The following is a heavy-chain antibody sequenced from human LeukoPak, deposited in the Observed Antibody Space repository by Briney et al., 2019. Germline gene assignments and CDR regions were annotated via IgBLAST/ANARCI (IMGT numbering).Heavy chain of an antibody. Sequence: GGSLRLSCAASGFTFSSYGMQWVRQAPGKGLEWVAVISYDGSNKYYADSVKGRFTISRDNSKNTLYLQMNSLRAEDTAVYYCAKANPQRYSYDPYYFDYWGQGTLVTVSS. D-gene: IGHD5-18*01. CDR2: ISYDGSNK. V-gene: IGHV3-30*18. CDR3: AKANPQRYSYDPYYFDY. CDR1: GFTFSSYG. J-gene: IGHJ4*02.